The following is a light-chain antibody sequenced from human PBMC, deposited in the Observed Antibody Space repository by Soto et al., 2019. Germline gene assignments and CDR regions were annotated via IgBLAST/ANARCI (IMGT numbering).Light chain of an antibody. V-gene: IGKV3-15*01. CDR3: QHYNDRPPWT. CDR2: DAY. J-gene: IGKJ1*01. CDR1: QSVSSY. Sequence: EIVLTQSPATLSLSPGERATLSCRASQSVSSYLAWYQQKPGQAPRLLIYDAYNRATDIPARFSGSGSGTEFTLTISTLQSEDFAVYYCQHYNDRPPWTFGQGTKVDIK.